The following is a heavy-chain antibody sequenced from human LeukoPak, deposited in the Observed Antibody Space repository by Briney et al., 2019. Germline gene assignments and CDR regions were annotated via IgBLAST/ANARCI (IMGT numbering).Heavy chain of an antibody. D-gene: IGHD3-9*01. CDR1: GYSFTSNY. V-gene: IGHV1-46*01. J-gene: IGHJ4*02. CDR3: ASWGYFDGVDY. Sequence: ASVKVSCKASGYSFTSNYIHWVRQAPGQGLEWMGMIYPRDGSTSYAQKFQGRVTVTRDTSTSTVHMELSGLRSDDTAVYYCASWGYFDGVDYWGQGTLVTVSS. CDR2: IYPRDGST.